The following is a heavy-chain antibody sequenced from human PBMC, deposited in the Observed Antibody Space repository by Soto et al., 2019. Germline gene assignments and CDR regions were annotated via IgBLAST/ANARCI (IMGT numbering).Heavy chain of an antibody. CDR2: ISYDGSNK. CDR3: AKALYDSSGWYGGGD. V-gene: IGHV3-30*18. CDR1: GFTFSSYG. Sequence: QVQLVESGGGVVQPGRSLRLYCAASGFTFSSYGMHWVRQAPGKGLEWVAVISYDGSNKYYADSVKGRFTISRDNSKNTLYLQMNSLRAEDTAVYYCAKALYDSSGWYGGGDWGQGTLVTVSS. D-gene: IGHD6-19*01. J-gene: IGHJ4*02.